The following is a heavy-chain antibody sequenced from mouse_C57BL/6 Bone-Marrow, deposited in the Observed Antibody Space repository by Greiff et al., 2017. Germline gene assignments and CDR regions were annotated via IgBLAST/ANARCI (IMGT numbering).Heavy chain of an antibody. D-gene: IGHD1-1*01. Sequence: EVNLVESGGGLVKPGGSLKLSCAASGFTFSDYGMHWVRQAPEKGLEWVAYISSGSSTIYYADTVQGRFTISRDNAKNTLFLQMTSLRSEDTAMYYCTRRYYGSSFDYWGQGTTLTVSS. CDR2: ISSGSSTI. CDR1: GFTFSDYG. CDR3: TRRYYGSSFDY. V-gene: IGHV5-17*01. J-gene: IGHJ2*01.